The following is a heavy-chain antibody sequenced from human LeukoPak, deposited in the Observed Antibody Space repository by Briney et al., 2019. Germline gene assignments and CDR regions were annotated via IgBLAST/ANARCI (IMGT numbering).Heavy chain of an antibody. Sequence: SETLSLTCAVYGGSFSGYYWSWIRQPPGKGLEWIGEINHSGSTNYNPSLKSRVTISVDTSKNQFSLKLSSVTAADTAVYYCARRGSASCGSSTRGCVFDIWGQGTMVTVSS. CDR2: INHSGST. CDR1: GGSFSGYY. V-gene: IGHV4-34*01. J-gene: IGHJ3*02. CDR3: ARRGSASCGSSTRGCVFDI. D-gene: IGHD6-6*01.